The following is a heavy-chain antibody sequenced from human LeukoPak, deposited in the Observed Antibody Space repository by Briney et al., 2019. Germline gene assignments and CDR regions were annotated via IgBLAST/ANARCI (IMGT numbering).Heavy chain of an antibody. V-gene: IGHV4-59*08. D-gene: IGHD3-10*01. Sequence: PSEILSLTCTVSGASISSYYWTWIRQPPGKGLEWIGYIHYNGNTHYNPSLKSRVTMSIDTSKNQFSLKLSSVTAADTAVYYCATQYGSGTLAYGYWGQGTLVTVSS. CDR1: GASISSYY. CDR2: IHYNGNT. CDR3: ATQYGSGTLAYGY. J-gene: IGHJ4*02.